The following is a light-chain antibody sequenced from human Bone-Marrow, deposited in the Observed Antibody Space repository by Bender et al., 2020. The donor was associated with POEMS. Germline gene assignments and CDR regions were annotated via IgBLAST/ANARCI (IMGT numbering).Light chain of an antibody. J-gene: IGLJ2*01. CDR1: NIGSKS. V-gene: IGLV3-21*03. CDR3: QVWDSSSDHPVV. Sequence: SYVLTQPPSVSVAPGKTARITCGGNNIGSKSVHWYQQKPGQAPVLVVSDDTDRPSGIPERFSGSNSGNMATLTVSRVEAGDEADYYCQVWDSSSDHPVVFGGGTKLTVL. CDR2: DDT.